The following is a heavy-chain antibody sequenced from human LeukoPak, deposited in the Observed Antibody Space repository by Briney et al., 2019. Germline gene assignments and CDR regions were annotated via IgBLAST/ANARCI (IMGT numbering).Heavy chain of an antibody. CDR3: ARGMGVLPDGFDM. CDR2: ISSHGDRT. D-gene: IGHD1-26*01. V-gene: IGHV3-64*01. J-gene: IGHJ3*02. Sequence: PGGSLRLSCAASGFTFSYYPMHWVRQAPGEGLEYVSTISSHGDRTYYATSVKGRFTMSRDNSKNMLYLQMGSLRVEDMAVYYCARGMGVLPDGFDMWGQGAMVTASS. CDR1: GFTFSYYP.